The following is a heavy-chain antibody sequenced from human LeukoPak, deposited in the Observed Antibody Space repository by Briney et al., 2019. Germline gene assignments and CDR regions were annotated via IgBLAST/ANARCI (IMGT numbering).Heavy chain of an antibody. CDR2: IIPIFGTA. CDR1: GGTFSSYA. CDR3: ARDQAAAGTSWFDP. V-gene: IGHV1-69*13. Sequence: GASVNVSRKASGGTFSSYAISWVRQAPGQGLEWMGGIIPIFGTANYAQKFQCRVTITADESTSTAYMELSSLRSEDTAVYYCARDQAAAGTSWFDPWGQGTLVTVSS. D-gene: IGHD6-13*01. J-gene: IGHJ5*02.